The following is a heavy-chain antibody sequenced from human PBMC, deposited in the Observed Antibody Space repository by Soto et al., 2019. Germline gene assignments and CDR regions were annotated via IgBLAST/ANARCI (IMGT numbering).Heavy chain of an antibody. CDR3: AHSRCGGDCPRSYSSHYYHGMDV. J-gene: IGHJ6*02. D-gene: IGHD2-21*02. CDR1: GFSLNTGGLG. V-gene: IGHV2-5*02. CDR2: IYWDGDK. Sequence: QITLKESGPTLVKPTQTLTLTCTFSGFSLNTGGLGVGWIRQPPGKALEWLALIYWDGDKRYSPSLKSRLSLTKDTSNNQVVLTMTNMDHVDTATYYCAHSRCGGDCPRSYSSHYYHGMDVWGQGTTVTVSS.